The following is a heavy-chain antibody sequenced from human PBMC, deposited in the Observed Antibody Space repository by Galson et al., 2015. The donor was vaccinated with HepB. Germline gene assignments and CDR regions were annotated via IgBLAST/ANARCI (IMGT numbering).Heavy chain of an antibody. J-gene: IGHJ2*01. CDR1: RFTFSTHS. D-gene: IGHD3-10*01. CDR2: ITGTGVIV. CDR3: ARDGRSPVEFWFDL. Sequence: SLRLSCAASRFTFSTHSMNWVHQAPGKGLEWIAYITGTGVIVYADSVQGRFTISSDNAKYSLFLQMNSLRDEDTAVYYCARDGRSPVEFWFDLWGRGTLVTVSS. V-gene: IGHV3-48*02.